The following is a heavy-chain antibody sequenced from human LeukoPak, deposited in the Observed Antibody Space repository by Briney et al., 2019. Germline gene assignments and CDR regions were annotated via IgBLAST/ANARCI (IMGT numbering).Heavy chain of an antibody. D-gene: IGHD3-10*01. V-gene: IGHV4-61*02. Sequence: SETLSLTCTVSGGSISSGSYYWSWIRQPAGKGLEWIGRIYTSGSTNYNPSLKSRVTISVDTSKNQFSLKLSSVTAADTAVYYCAREDYYGSGSYYTGYYYYYYMDVWGKGTTVTISS. CDR2: IYTSGST. CDR3: AREDYYGSGSYYTGYYYYYYMDV. CDR1: GGSISSGSYY. J-gene: IGHJ6*03.